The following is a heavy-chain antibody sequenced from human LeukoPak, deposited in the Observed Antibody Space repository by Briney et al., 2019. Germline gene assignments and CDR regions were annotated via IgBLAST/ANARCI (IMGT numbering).Heavy chain of an antibody. D-gene: IGHD3-10*01. V-gene: IGHV1-2*02. Sequence: ASVKVSCKASGYTFTGYYMHWVRQAPGQGLEWRGWIKPNSSGTNYAQKFQGRVTMTRDTSISTAYMELSRLRSDDTAVYYCARFVGDRLRRAFDIWGQGTMVTVSS. J-gene: IGHJ3*02. CDR1: GYTFTGYY. CDR3: ARFVGDRLRRAFDI. CDR2: IKPNSSGT.